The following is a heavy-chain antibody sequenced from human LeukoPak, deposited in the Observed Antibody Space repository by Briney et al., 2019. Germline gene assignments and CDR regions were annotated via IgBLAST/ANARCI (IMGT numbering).Heavy chain of an antibody. Sequence: ASVKVSCKASGYTFTSYAMHWVRQAPGQRLEWMGWINAGNGNTKYSQKFQGRVTITRDTSTSTAYMELRSLRSDDTAVYYCARDPHGGSYFDYWGQGTLVTVSS. D-gene: IGHD1-26*01. V-gene: IGHV1-3*01. CDR3: ARDPHGGSYFDY. CDR1: GYTFTSYA. CDR2: INAGNGNT. J-gene: IGHJ4*02.